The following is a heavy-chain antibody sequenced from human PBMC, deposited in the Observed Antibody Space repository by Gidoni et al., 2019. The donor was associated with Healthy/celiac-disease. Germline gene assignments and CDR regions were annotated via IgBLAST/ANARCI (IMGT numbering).Heavy chain of an antibody. CDR3: ARDGPHSSWDPYNWFDP. Sequence: QLQLQESGPGLVKPSETLSLTCTVSGGSISSSSHYWGWIRQPPGKGLEWIGSIYYSGSTYYNPSLKSRVTISVDTSKNQFSLKLSSVTAADTAVYYCARDGPHSSWDPYNWFDPWGQGTLVTVSS. CDR1: GGSISSSSHY. V-gene: IGHV4-39*07. CDR2: IYYSGST. J-gene: IGHJ5*02. D-gene: IGHD6-13*01.